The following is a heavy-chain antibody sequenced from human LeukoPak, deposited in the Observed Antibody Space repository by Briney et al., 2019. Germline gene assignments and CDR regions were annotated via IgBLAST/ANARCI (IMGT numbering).Heavy chain of an antibody. CDR3: ARVLRGRRYYYYMDV. J-gene: IGHJ6*03. D-gene: IGHD6-25*01. V-gene: IGHV3-74*01. CDR2: INSDGSST. CDR1: GFPFSSYW. Sequence: GGSLRLSCAVSGFPFSSYWMHWVRQAPGKGLVWVSRINSDGSSTSYADSVKGRFTISRDNAKNTLYLQMNSLRAEDTAVYYCARVLRGRRYYYYMDVWGKGTTVTVSS.